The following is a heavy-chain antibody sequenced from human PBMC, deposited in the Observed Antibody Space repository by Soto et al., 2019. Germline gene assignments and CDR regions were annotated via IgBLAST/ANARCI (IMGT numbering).Heavy chain of an antibody. V-gene: IGHV3-48*01. CDR1: GFTFTSYS. CDR3: ARVGPCSGGSCYPIYYYYMDV. CDR2: IRGTT. J-gene: IGHJ6*03. D-gene: IGHD2-15*01. Sequence: GGSLRLSCAASGFTFTSYSMNWVRQAPGKGLEWVSYIRGTTHYADSVKGRFTISRDNARSSLYLQMNSLRAEDTAVYYCARVGPCSGGSCYPIYYYYMDVWGKGTTVTVSS.